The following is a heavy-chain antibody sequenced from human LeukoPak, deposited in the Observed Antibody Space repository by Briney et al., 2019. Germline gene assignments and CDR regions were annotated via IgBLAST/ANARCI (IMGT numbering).Heavy chain of an antibody. Sequence: GASATVSFTASGYTFTIYDINWVRQATGQGLEWMGWMNPNSGNTGYAQKFQGRVTMTRNTSISTAYMELSSLRSEDTAVYYCARWSRWELLNYWGQGTLVTVSS. J-gene: IGHJ4*02. CDR3: ARWSRWELLNY. D-gene: IGHD1-26*01. CDR2: MNPNSGNT. CDR1: GYTFTIYD. V-gene: IGHV1-8*01.